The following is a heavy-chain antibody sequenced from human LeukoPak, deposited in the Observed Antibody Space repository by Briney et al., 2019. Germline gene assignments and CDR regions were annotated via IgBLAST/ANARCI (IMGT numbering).Heavy chain of an antibody. CDR3: AKGRYCSAGSCYGWHAFDV. J-gene: IGHJ3*01. V-gene: IGHV3-23*01. CDR1: GFTFSAYA. D-gene: IGHD2-15*01. CDR2: ISGSGGDT. Sequence: GGSLRLSCAASGFTFSAYAMGWVRQAPGKGLEWVSAISGSGGDTYYAEFVKGRFTISRDNSKNTLYLQMNSLRVEDTAVHYGAKGRYCSAGSCYGWHAFDVWGQGTMVTVSS.